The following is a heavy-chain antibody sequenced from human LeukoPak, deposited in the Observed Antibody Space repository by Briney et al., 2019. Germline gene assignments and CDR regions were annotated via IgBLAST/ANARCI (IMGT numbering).Heavy chain of an antibody. V-gene: IGHV1-69*05. CDR2: IIPIFGTA. Sequence: GASVKVSCKASGGTFSSYAISWVRQAPGHGLEWMGRIIPIFGTANYAQKFQGRVTITTDESTSTAYMELSSLRSEDTAVYYCARDRYDFWSGPYYFDYWGQGTLVTVSS. CDR1: GGTFSSYA. CDR3: ARDRYDFWSGPYYFDY. J-gene: IGHJ4*02. D-gene: IGHD3-3*01.